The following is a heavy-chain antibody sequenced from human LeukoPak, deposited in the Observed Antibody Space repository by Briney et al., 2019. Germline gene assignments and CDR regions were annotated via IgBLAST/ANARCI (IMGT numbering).Heavy chain of an antibody. Sequence: ASVKVSCKASGYTFTSYYMHWVRQAPGQGLEWMGIINPSGGSTSYAQKFQGRVTMTRDMSTSTVYMELSSLRSEDTAVYYCARSDTDYGGNQQGDYWGQGSLVTVSS. CDR2: INPSGGST. CDR3: ARSDTDYGGNQQGDY. J-gene: IGHJ4*02. D-gene: IGHD4-23*01. V-gene: IGHV1-46*01. CDR1: GYTFTSYY.